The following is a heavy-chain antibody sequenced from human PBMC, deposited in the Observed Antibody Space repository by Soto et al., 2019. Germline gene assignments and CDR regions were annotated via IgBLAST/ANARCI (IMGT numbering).Heavy chain of an antibody. Sequence: SETLSLTCAVFGGSFSDSYWSWIRQPPGKGLEWIGYVDYSGNSDSSPSLKSRVTISIDTSKKQVSLKLNSVTAADTAVYYCARNWFSVAGRFHFDYWGQGIPVTVSS. CDR1: GGSFSDSY. CDR2: VDYSGNS. V-gene: IGHV4-59*01. CDR3: ARNWFSVAGRFHFDY. J-gene: IGHJ4*02. D-gene: IGHD6-19*01.